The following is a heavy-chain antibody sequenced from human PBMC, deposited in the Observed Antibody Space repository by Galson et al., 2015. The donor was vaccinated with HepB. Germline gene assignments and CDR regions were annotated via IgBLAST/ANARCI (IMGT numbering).Heavy chain of an antibody. Sequence: SVKVSCKASEGTFTSYAISWVRQAPGQGLEWLGGTIPVFGITNYTQKFQGRVTITADESTSTAYMELSSLTSEDTAVYYCATDASGGLDPWGQGTLVTVSS. D-gene: IGHD2-8*02. CDR1: EGTFTSYA. CDR3: ATDASGGLDP. V-gene: IGHV1-69*13. CDR2: TIPVFGIT. J-gene: IGHJ5*02.